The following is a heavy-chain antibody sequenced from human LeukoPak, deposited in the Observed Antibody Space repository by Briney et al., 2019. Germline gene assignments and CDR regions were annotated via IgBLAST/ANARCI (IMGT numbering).Heavy chain of an antibody. V-gene: IGHV3-33*01. J-gene: IGHJ4*02. CDR3: ARELLPITMVRGVFAY. CDR2: IWYDGSNK. CDR1: GFTFSSYG. Sequence: GRSLRLSCAASGFTFSSYGMHWVRQAPGKGLEWVAVIWYDGSNKYYADSVKGRFTISRDNAQNSLYLQTNSLRAEDTAVYYCARELLPITMVRGVFAYWAQGILVTVSS. D-gene: IGHD3-10*01.